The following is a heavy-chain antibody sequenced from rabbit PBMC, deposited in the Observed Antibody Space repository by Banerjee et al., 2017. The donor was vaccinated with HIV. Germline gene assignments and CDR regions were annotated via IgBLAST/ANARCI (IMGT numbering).Heavy chain of an antibody. CDR3: ARWGSGWNLNL. V-gene: IGHV1S45*01. CDR2: IFPDYGST. J-gene: IGHJ4*01. CDR1: GFSLSDYW. Sequence: QEQLKETGGGLVQPGGSLTLSCKASGFSLSDYWMSCGGQAPGKGLEWIAYIFPDYGSTDYASWAKGRFTISKTSSTTVTLQMTSLTAADSATYFCARWGSGWNLNLWGPGTLVTVS. D-gene: IGHD1-1*01.